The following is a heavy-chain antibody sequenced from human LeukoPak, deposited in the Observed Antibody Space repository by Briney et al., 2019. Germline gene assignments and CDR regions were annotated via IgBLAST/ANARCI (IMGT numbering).Heavy chain of an antibody. CDR3: ARGSRFGSN. CDR1: GFTFSSYA. Sequence: HPGGSLRLSCAASGFTFSSYAMHWVRQAPGKGLEWVAVISYDGSNKYYADSVKGRFTISRDNSKNTLYLQMNSLRAEDTAVYYCARGSRFGSNWGQGTLVTVSS. CDR2: ISYDGSNK. V-gene: IGHV3-30-3*01. D-gene: IGHD3-16*01. J-gene: IGHJ4*02.